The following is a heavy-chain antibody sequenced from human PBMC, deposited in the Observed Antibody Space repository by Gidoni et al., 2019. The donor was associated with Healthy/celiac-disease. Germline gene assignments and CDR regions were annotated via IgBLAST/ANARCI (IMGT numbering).Heavy chain of an antibody. V-gene: IGHV3-48*03. Sequence: EVQLVESGGGLVQPGGSLRLSCAASGFTFSSYEMNWVRQAPGKGLEWVSYISSSGSTIYYADSVKGRFTISRDNAKNSLYLQMNSLRAEDTAVYYCALSRSYYYGMDVWGQGTTVTVSS. J-gene: IGHJ6*02. CDR2: ISSSGSTI. CDR1: GFTFSSYE. CDR3: ALSRSYYYGMDV.